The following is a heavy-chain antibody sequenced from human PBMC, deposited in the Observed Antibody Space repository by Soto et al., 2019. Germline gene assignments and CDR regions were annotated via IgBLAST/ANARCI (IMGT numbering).Heavy chain of an antibody. CDR2: IWFDGSRR. Sequence: QVRLVESGGGVVQPGRSLRLSCAASGFTFSTYGMHWVRQAPGKGLEWVAVIWFDGSRRYYVDSVKGRFTISRDNSKNTLYLQMNSVTVEDTAVYYCERILDTAGMDVWGQGTTVIVSS. J-gene: IGHJ6*02. CDR1: GFTFSTYG. D-gene: IGHD5-18*01. CDR3: ERILDTAGMDV. V-gene: IGHV3-33*01.